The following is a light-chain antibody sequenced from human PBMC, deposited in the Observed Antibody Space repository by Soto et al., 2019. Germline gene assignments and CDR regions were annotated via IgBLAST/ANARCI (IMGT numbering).Light chain of an antibody. CDR3: NSYAGSSNYV. V-gene: IGLV2-8*01. Sequence: QSVLTQPPSASGSPGQSVTISCTGTSSDVGDYNYVSWYQQHPGKAPKLMIYGVSKRPSGVPDRFSGSKSGSTASLTVSGLQAEDEADYFCNSYAGSSNYVFGTGTKVTVL. J-gene: IGLJ1*01. CDR1: SSDVGDYNY. CDR2: GVS.